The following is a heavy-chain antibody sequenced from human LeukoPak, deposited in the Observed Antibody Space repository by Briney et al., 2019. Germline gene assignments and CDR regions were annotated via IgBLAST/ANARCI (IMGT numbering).Heavy chain of an antibody. D-gene: IGHD6-6*01. Sequence: GGSLRLSCAASGFTFSSYAMSWVRQAPGKGLEWVSAISGSGGSTYYADSVKGRFTISRDNSKNTLYLQMNSLRAEDTAVYYCAKALSIATNATLVSPFDYWGQGTLVTVSS. CDR1: GFTFSSYA. V-gene: IGHV3-23*01. CDR2: ISGSGGST. CDR3: AKALSIATNATLVSPFDY. J-gene: IGHJ4*02.